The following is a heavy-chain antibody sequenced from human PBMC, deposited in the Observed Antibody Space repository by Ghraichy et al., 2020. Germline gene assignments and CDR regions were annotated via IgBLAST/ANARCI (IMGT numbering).Heavy chain of an antibody. Sequence: SETLSLTCTVGSISGYYWSWLRQPPGKELEWIGYVYYSGLTKYNPSLESRVTISVDASKNQFSLKLSAVTAADTAIYYCSRHESGGIFEYWGQGTLVTVSS. D-gene: IGHD6-19*01. CDR3: SRHESGGIFEY. CDR2: VYYSGLT. V-gene: IGHV4-59*08. CDR1: SISGYY. J-gene: IGHJ4*02.